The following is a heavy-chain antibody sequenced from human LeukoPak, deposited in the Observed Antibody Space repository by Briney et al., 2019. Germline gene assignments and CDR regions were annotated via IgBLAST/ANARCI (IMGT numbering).Heavy chain of an antibody. CDR1: GYTITSYG. Sequence: ASVKVSCKASGYTITSYGISWVRQAPGQGLEWMGWISAYNGNTNYAQKLQGRVTMTTDTSTSTAYMELRSLRSDDTAVYYCARGTGYYYGSGSYPNDAFGIWGQGTMVTVSS. CDR3: ARGTGYYYGSGSYPNDAFGI. J-gene: IGHJ3*02. V-gene: IGHV1-18*01. CDR2: ISAYNGNT. D-gene: IGHD3-10*01.